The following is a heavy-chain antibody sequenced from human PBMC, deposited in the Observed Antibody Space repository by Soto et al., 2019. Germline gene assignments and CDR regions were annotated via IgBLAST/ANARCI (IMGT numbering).Heavy chain of an antibody. Sequence: PGCSLKLASVSSGVSLNPYVMAWVRQTPGKGLEWVAAIRSNTTITYYPDSMRGRFIISRVNSENTIFLQMNSLRVEDSAVYFCVKASGGGSPYYFGFSGERTLVTGSS. CDR3: VKASGGGSPYYFGF. CDR2: IRSNTTIT. D-gene: IGHD3-10*01. CDR1: GVSLNPYV. J-gene: IGHJ4*02. V-gene: IGHV3-23*01.